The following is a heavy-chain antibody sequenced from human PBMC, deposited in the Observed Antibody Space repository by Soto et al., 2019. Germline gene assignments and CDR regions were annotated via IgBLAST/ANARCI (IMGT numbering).Heavy chain of an antibody. CDR1: GFTFSSYA. V-gene: IGHV3-23*01. Sequence: EVQLLESGGGLVQPGGSLRLSCAASGFTFSSYAMSWVRQAPGKGLEWVSAISDSGGSTYYADSVKGRFTISRDNSKNSLYLQMNSLRAEDTAVYYCAKVGDYYDSSGREPYYYGMDVWGQGTTVTVSS. CDR3: AKVGDYYDSSGREPYYYGMDV. D-gene: IGHD3-22*01. CDR2: ISDSGGST. J-gene: IGHJ6*02.